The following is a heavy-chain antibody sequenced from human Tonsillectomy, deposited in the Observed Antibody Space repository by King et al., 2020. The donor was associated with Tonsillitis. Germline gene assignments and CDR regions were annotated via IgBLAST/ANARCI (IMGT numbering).Heavy chain of an antibody. CDR3: ARPVVLFLAVISDAFDI. J-gene: IGHJ3*02. Sequence: QLVQSGAEVKKPGESLKISCKGSGYSFTDFWIGWVRQMPGKGLEWMGIIYPGDSDTRYSPSFQGQVSISADKSISTAYLQWSSLKASDTVMYYCARPVVLFLAVISDAFDIWGQGTMVTVAS. CDR1: GYSFTDFW. CDR2: IYPGDSDT. D-gene: IGHD3-10*01. V-gene: IGHV5-51*01.